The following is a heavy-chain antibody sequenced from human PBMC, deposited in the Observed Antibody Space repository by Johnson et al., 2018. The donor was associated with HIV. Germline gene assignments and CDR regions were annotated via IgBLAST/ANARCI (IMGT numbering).Heavy chain of an antibody. CDR3: TKDHDSSSWYHDAFDI. V-gene: IGHV3-15*01. CDR1: GFTFSNAW. D-gene: IGHD6-13*01. Sequence: VQLVESGGGLVKPGGSLRLSCAASGFTFSNAWMSWVRQAPGKGLEWVGRIKSKTDGGTTDYAAPVKGRFTISRDDSKNTLYLQMNSLKTKDTAVYYCTKDHDSSSWYHDAFDIWGQGTMVTVSS. CDR2: IKSKTDGGTT. J-gene: IGHJ3*02.